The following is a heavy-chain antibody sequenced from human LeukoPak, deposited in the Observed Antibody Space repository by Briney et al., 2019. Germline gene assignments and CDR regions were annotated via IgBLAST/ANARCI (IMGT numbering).Heavy chain of an antibody. CDR3: AIGREDSSSWDWFDP. D-gene: IGHD6-13*01. CDR1: GGSFSGYY. J-gene: IGHJ5*02. CDR2: INHSGST. Sequence: SETLSLTCAVYGGSFSGYYWSWIRQPPGKGQEWIGEINHSGSTNYNPSLKSRVTISVDTSKNQFSLKLRSVTAADTAVYYCAIGREDSSSWDWFDPWGQGTLVTVSS. V-gene: IGHV4-34*01.